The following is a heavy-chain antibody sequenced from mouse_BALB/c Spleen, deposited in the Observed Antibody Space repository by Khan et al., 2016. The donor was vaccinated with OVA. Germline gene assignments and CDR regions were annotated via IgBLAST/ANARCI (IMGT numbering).Heavy chain of an antibody. CDR1: GYTFSSYW. V-gene: IGHV1-9*01. Sequence: QVQLQQSGAELMKPGASVKISCKATGYTFSSYWIEWVKQRPGHGLEWIGEILPGSGSTNYNEKFKGKATFTADTSSNTAYMQLNSLTSEDSAVYYCTRTGTYRDYFDYWGQGTTLTVSS. CDR3: TRTGTYRDYFDY. CDR2: ILPGSGST. J-gene: IGHJ2*01. D-gene: IGHD1-1*02.